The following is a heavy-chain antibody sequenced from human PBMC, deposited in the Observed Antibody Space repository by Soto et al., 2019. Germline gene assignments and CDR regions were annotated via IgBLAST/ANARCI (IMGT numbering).Heavy chain of an antibody. CDR1: GDSISSYY. V-gene: IGHV4-59*01. J-gene: IGHJ4*02. Sequence: QVQLQESGPGLVEPSETLALDCAVSGDSISSYYCMWIRQPPGKGLESIGYLYYGRSANYNPSLKSRVTLSVDTSTNQCSLTLSSMTAADTAVYYCALRSMAVVPEYWGQGTLVTVSS. CDR3: ALRSMAVVPEY. CDR2: LYYGRSA. D-gene: IGHD3-22*01.